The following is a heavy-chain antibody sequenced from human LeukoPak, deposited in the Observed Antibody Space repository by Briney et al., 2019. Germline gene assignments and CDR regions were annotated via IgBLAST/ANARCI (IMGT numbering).Heavy chain of an antibody. Sequence: PGGSRRLSCAASGFTFSSYAMSRVRQAPGKGLEWVSAISGSGGSTYYADSVKGRFTISRDNSKNTLYLQMNSLRAEDTAVYYCAKDLGITMVRGVISKSHYFDYWGQGTLVTVSS. CDR3: AKDLGITMVRGVISKSHYFDY. CDR2: ISGSGGST. D-gene: IGHD3-10*01. J-gene: IGHJ4*02. CDR1: GFTFSSYA. V-gene: IGHV3-23*01.